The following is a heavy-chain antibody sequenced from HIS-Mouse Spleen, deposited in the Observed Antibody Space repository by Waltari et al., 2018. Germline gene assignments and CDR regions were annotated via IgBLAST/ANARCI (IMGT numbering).Heavy chain of an antibody. D-gene: IGHD3-22*01. V-gene: IGHV3-23*01. CDR1: GFTFSSYA. J-gene: IGHJ4*02. CDR2: ISGSGGST. Sequence: EVQLLESGGGLVQPGGSLRLSCAASGFTFSSYAMSWVRQAPGKGLEWVSAISGSGGSTYYADSVKGRFTISRDNSKNTLYLQMNSLRAEDTAVYYGAKDPAPYDSSGYYPDYWGQGTLVTVSS. CDR3: AKDPAPYDSSGYYPDY.